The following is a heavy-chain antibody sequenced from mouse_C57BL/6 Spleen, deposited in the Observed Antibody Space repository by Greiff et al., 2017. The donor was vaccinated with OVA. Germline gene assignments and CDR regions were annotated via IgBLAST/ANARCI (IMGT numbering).Heavy chain of an antibody. CDR2: IYPGDGDT. Sequence: VQLQQSGPELVKPGASVKISCKASGYAFSSSWMNWVKQRPGKGLEWIGRIYPGDGDTNYNGKFKGKATLTADKSSSTAYMQLSSLTSEDSAVYCCAREGITTVVAPYAMDYWGQGTSVTVSS. CDR3: AREGITTVVAPYAMDY. D-gene: IGHD1-1*01. CDR1: GYAFSSSW. J-gene: IGHJ4*01. V-gene: IGHV1-82*01.